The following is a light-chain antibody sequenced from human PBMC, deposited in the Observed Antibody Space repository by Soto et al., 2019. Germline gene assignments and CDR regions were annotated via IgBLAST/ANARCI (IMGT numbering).Light chain of an antibody. J-gene: IGLJ2*01. CDR1: SSDVGGYNY. V-gene: IGLV2-14*01. CDR3: SSYTSSSTPRV. CDR2: EVS. Sequence: QSALTQPASVSGSPGQSITNSCTGTSSDVGGYNYVSWYQQHPGKAPKLMIYEVSNRPSGVSNRFSGSKSGNTASLTISGLQAEDEADYYCSSYTSSSTPRVFGGGTKVTVL.